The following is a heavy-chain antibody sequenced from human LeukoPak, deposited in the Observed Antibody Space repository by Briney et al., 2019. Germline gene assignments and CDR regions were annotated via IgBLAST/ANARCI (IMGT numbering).Heavy chain of an antibody. D-gene: IGHD3-16*02. V-gene: IGHV3-21*01. Sequence: GGSLRLSCAASGFTFSSYSMNWVRQAPGKGREWVSSISSSSSYIYYADSVKGRFTISRDNAKNSLYLQMNSLRAEDTAVYYCARDQSDYVWGSYRYNALDIWGQGTMVTVSS. CDR1: GFTFSSYS. CDR3: ARDQSDYVWGSYRYNALDI. J-gene: IGHJ3*02. CDR2: ISSSSSYI.